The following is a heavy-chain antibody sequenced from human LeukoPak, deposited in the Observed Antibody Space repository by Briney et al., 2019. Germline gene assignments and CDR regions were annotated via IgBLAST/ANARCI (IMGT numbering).Heavy chain of an antibody. CDR1: GYTFTGYY. Sequence: ASVKVSCKASGYTFTGYYMHWVRQAPGQGLEWMGWTNPNSGGTNYAQKFQGRVTMTRDTSISTAYMELSRLRSDDTAVYYCARSNYYGSGSLDYWGQGTLVTVSS. J-gene: IGHJ4*02. CDR2: TNPNSGGT. V-gene: IGHV1-2*02. CDR3: ARSNYYGSGSLDY. D-gene: IGHD3-10*01.